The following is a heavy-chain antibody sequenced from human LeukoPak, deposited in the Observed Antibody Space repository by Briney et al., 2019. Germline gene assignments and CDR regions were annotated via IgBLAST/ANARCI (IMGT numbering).Heavy chain of an antibody. CDR2: IASNGGST. CDR3: VKDPRDGYNP. Sequence: SCKVSGYTLTELSMHWVRLAPGKELEHVSSIASNGGSTFYAGSVKGRFPISRDNSKNTLFLQMSSLRDEDTAIYYCVKDPRDGYNPWGQGTLVTVSS. V-gene: IGHV3-64D*09. D-gene: IGHD5-24*01. CDR1: GYTLTELS. J-gene: IGHJ5*02.